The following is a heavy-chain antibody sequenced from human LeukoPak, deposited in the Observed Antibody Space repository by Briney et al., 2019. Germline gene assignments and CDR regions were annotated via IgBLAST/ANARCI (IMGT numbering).Heavy chain of an antibody. CDR2: IIPIFGTA. CDR3: ARVGTAADTLRGGSFDY. CDR1: GGTFSSYA. Sequence: VKVSCKASGGTFSSYAISWVRQAPGQGLEWMGGIIPIFGTANYAQKFQGRVTITADESTSTAYMELSSLRSEDTAVYYCARVGTAADTLRGGSFDYWGQGTLVTVSS. V-gene: IGHV1-69*13. J-gene: IGHJ4*02. D-gene: IGHD6-13*01.